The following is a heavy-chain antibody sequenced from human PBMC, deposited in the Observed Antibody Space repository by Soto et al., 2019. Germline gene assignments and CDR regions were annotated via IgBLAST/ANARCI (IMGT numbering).Heavy chain of an antibody. V-gene: IGHV1-18*01. CDR3: ARDQAMAQFDY. Sequence: QVQLVQSGAEVKKPGASVKVSCKASGYTFTSYGISWVRQAPGQGLEWMGWINAYNGNTKYAQKLQGRVTMTTDTSTSTAYRELRSLRSDDTAVYYWARDQAMAQFDYGGQGTLVTVSS. J-gene: IGHJ4*02. CDR2: INAYNGNT. CDR1: GYTFTSYG. D-gene: IGHD5-18*01.